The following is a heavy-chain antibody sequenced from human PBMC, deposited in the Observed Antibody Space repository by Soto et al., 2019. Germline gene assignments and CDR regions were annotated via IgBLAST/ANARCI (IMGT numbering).Heavy chain of an antibody. CDR3: ARGSVVAATLFDY. CDR2: IYYSGST. D-gene: IGHD2-15*01. J-gene: IGHJ4*02. Sequence: QVQLQESGPGLVKPSQTLSLTCTVSGGSISSGGYYWSWIRQHPGKGLEWIGYIYYSGSTYYNPSLNSRVTISVVTSKNQSSLKLSSVTAADTAVYYCARGSVVAATLFDYWGQGTLVTVSS. V-gene: IGHV4-31*03. CDR1: GGSISSGGYY.